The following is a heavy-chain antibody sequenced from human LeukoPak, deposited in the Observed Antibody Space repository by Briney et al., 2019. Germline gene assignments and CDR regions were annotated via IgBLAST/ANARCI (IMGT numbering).Heavy chain of an antibody. J-gene: IGHJ4*02. D-gene: IGHD2-2*01. CDR2: ISSRSSAI. CDR1: GFTFSSYN. Sequence: HSGGSLRLSCAASGFTFSSYNMNWVRQAPGKGLEWVSYISSRSSAIYYADSVKGRFTISRDNAKSSLYLQMNNLRDEDTAVYYCTTLSIVVVPAATGYWGQGTLVTVSS. V-gene: IGHV3-48*02. CDR3: TTLSIVVVPAATGY.